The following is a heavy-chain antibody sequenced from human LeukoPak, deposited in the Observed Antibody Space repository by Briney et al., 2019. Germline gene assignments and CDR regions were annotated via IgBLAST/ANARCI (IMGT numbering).Heavy chain of an antibody. Sequence: PGGSLRLSCAASGFTVSDSYMSWVRQAPGKGLEWVSTIYKEDNTYHADSVKGRFTMSRDNSKNTLYLQMNSLRVEDTAIYYCARESITSGWYLYWGQGTLVTVSS. CDR2: IYKEDNT. V-gene: IGHV3-53*01. CDR3: ARESITSGWYLY. J-gene: IGHJ4*02. CDR1: GFTVSDSY. D-gene: IGHD6-19*01.